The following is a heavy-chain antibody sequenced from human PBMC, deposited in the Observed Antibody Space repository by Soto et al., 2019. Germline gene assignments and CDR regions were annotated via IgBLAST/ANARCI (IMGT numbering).Heavy chain of an antibody. J-gene: IGHJ6*02. CDR3: ARDRTDGTQYYYGMDA. CDR1: GFTFSSYG. D-gene: IGHD6-13*01. Sequence: GGSLRLSCAASGFTFSSYGMHWVRQAPGKGLEWVAVIWYDGSNKYYADSVKGRFTISRDNSKNTLYLQMNSLRAEDTAVYYWARDRTDGTQYYYGMDAWGQGTTVTVAS. CDR2: IWYDGSNK. V-gene: IGHV3-33*01.